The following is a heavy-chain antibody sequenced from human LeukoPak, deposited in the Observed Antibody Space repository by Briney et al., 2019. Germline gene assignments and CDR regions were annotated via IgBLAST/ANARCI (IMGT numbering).Heavy chain of an antibody. V-gene: IGHV4-59*01. J-gene: IGHJ3*02. CDR2: IYYSGST. CDR1: GGSISSYY. D-gene: IGHD3-10*01. CDR3: AREITMAGLDI. Sequence: SETLSLTCTVSGGSISSYYWSWFRQPPGKGLEWIGYIYYSGSTNYNPSLKSRVTISVDTSKNQFSLKLSSVTAADTAVYYCAREITMAGLDIWGQGTMVTVSS.